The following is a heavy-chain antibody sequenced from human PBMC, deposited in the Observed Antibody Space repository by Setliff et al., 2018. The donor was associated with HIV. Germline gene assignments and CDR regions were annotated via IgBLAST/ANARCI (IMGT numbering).Heavy chain of an antibody. CDR3: ARGRGESRTNYFDY. J-gene: IGHJ4*02. Sequence: GSLRLSCAASGFTFSNYWMSWVRQAPGKGLEWVANIKQEGSEQFYVDSVKGRFTISRDNAKNSLYLQMNSLRAEDTAVYFCARGRGESRTNYFDYWGQGTLGTVSS. CDR1: GFTFSNYW. V-gene: IGHV3-7*03. CDR2: IKQEGSEQ.